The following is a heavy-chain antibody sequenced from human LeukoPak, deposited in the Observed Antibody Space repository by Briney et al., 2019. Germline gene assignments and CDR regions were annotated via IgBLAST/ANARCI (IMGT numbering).Heavy chain of an antibody. CDR2: IYPGDSDT. CDR1: GYTFSTYG. D-gene: IGHD7-27*01. J-gene: IGHJ4*02. Sequence: KVGESLKISCKGSGYTFSTYGIGWVRQVSGKGLEWIGTIYPGDSDTRYSPSFQGQVTISADKSISTAYLQWSSLKASDTAMYYCARLLTGDMGSLFDYWGQGTLVTVSS. CDR3: ARLLTGDMGSLFDY. V-gene: IGHV5-51*01.